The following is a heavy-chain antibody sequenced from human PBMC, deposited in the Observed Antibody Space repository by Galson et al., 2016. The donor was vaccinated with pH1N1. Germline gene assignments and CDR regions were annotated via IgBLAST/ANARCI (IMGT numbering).Heavy chain of an antibody. J-gene: IGHJ4*02. CDR1: GVVFSDLF. V-gene: IGHV3-11*06. D-gene: IGHD1-14*01. CDR3: AGTARRYHLDY. Sequence: SLRLSCAAFGVVFSDLFMAWIRQTPGQGLEYLSYISASGSYTNYAYSVKGRFTISRDNAKNSLYLEINNLRAEDTAVYFCAGTARRYHLDYWGQGALVTVSS. CDR2: ISASGSYT.